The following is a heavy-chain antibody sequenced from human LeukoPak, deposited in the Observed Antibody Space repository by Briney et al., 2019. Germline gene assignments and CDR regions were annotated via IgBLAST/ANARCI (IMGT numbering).Heavy chain of an antibody. CDR1: GYTFTGYY. CDR2: INPNSGGT. Sequence: ASVKVSCKASGYTFTGYYMHWVRQAPGQGLEWMGWINPNSGGTNYAQKFQGRVTMTRDTSISTAYMELSRLRSDDTAVYYCARADVVITMIVVAPDYWGQGTLVTVSS. J-gene: IGHJ4*02. CDR3: ARADVVITMIVVAPDY. D-gene: IGHD3-22*01. V-gene: IGHV1-2*02.